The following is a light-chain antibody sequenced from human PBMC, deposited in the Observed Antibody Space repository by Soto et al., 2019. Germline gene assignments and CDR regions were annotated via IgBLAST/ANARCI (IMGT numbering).Light chain of an antibody. V-gene: IGLV2-23*02. CDR1: SSHVGTYNL. J-gene: IGLJ1*01. Sequence: QSVLTQPASVSGSAGQSITISCTGTSSHVGTYNLVSWYQQYSGKAPKLMIYEVSKRPSGVSNRFSGSKSGNTASLTISGLQAEDEADYYCCSYAGTNTYVLGTGTKVTVL. CDR3: CSYAGTNTYV. CDR2: EVS.